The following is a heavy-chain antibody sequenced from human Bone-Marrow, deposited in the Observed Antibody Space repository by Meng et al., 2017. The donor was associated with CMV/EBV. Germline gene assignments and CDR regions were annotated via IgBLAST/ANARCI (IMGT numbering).Heavy chain of an antibody. V-gene: IGHV4-34*01. CDR1: GGSLSGYY. Sequence: VELKQWGAGLLKFSETLSLTCVVSGGSLSGYYCNWIRQAPGKGLEWIGVINYRGTTNYDPSLKSRVTISIDMSNNQFSLKLTSVIAADTTVYYCARGDISDYDSTGYLYWGQGTLVTVSS. J-gene: IGHJ4*02. CDR3: ARGDISDYDSTGYLY. CDR2: INYRGTT. D-gene: IGHD3-22*01.